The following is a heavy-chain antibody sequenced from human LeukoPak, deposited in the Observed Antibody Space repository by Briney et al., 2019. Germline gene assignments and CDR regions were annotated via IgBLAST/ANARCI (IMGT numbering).Heavy chain of an antibody. CDR3: AARWELLWAFDI. V-gene: IGHV3-30*02. J-gene: IGHJ3*02. Sequence: GGSLRLSCAASGFTFSSYGMHWVRQAPGKGLEWVAFIRYDGSNKYYADSVKGRFTISRDNSKNTLYLQMNSLRAEDTAVYYCAARWELLWAFDIWGQGTMVTVSS. CDR2: IRYDGSNK. D-gene: IGHD1-26*01. CDR1: GFTFSSYG.